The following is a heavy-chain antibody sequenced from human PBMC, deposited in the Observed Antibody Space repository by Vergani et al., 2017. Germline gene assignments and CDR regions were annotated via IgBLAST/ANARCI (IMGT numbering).Heavy chain of an antibody. CDR2: INPSGGHT. CDR3: ARGDYGILTGYRY. D-gene: IGHD3-9*01. V-gene: IGHV1-46*03. J-gene: IGHJ4*02. CDR1: GYTFSNYY. Sequence: QVQVVQSGAEVKKSGASVKVSCKTSGYTFSNYYMHWVRQAPGRGLEWMGIINPSGGHTNYAQKLQGRVTMTRDTSTSTVYMELSSLRSEDTAIYYCARGDYGILTGYRYWGQGTLVTVSA.